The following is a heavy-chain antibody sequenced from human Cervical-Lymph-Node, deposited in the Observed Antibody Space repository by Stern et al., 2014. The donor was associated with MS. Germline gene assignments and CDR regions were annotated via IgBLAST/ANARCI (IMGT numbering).Heavy chain of an antibody. CDR2: INPHSGST. V-gene: IGHV1-46*01. J-gene: IGHJ6*02. CDR3: ARDLQAAATNYYYGMDV. CDR1: GYTFTHFF. D-gene: IGHD2-15*01. Sequence: QVQLVQSGAEVKKPGASVKVSCKASGYTFTHFFIHWVRQAPGQGLDWMGIINPHSGSTSYAQIFQGRVTMTRDTSTSTVYMELSSLRSDDTAVYCARDLQAAATNYYYGMDVWGQGTTVTVSS.